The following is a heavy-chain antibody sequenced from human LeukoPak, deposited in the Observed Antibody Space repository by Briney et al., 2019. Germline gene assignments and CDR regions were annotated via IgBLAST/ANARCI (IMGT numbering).Heavy chain of an antibody. D-gene: IGHD5-18*01. CDR2: IIPILGIA. Sequence: ASVKVSCKASGGTFSSYAISWVRQAPGQGLEWMGRIIPILGIANYAQKFQGRVTITADKSTSTAYMELSSLRSEDTAVYYCARLRGYSYGHFDYWGQETLVTVSS. V-gene: IGHV1-69*04. J-gene: IGHJ4*02. CDR3: ARLRGYSYGHFDY. CDR1: GGTFSSYA.